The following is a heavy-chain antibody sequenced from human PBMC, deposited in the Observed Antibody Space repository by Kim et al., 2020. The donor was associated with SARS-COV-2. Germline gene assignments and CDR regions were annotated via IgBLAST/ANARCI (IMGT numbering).Heavy chain of an antibody. CDR3: AKEGHSEWLLSPGGYYVDY. Sequence: GGSLRLSCAAPGFSFSNYGMSWVRQVPGKGLEWVSGLRDNGGSTNYADSVKGRFTISRDNSKNTLYLQLNSLRAEDTAVYYCAKEGHSEWLLSPGGYYVDYGGQGTLDTVSA. J-gene: IGHJ4*02. V-gene: IGHV3-23*01. D-gene: IGHD3-9*01. CDR1: GFSFSNYG. CDR2: LRDNGGST.